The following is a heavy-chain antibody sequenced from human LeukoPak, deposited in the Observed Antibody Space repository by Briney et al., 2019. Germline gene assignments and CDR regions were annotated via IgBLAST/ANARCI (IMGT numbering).Heavy chain of an antibody. V-gene: IGHV1-69*13. D-gene: IGHD6-13*01. CDR1: GGTFSSYA. J-gene: IGHJ6*02. Sequence: GASVKVSCKASGGTFSSYAISWVRQAPGQGLEWMGGIIPIFGTANNAQKFQGRVTITADESTSTAYMELSSLRSEDTAVYYCARVPYSSSGEGTNYYYYYGMDVWGQGTTVTVSS. CDR3: ARVPYSSSGEGTNYYYYYGMDV. CDR2: IIPIFGTA.